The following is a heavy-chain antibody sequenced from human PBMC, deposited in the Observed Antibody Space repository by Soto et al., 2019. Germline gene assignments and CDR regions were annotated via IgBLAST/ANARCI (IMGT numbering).Heavy chain of an antibody. CDR2: ISAYNGNT. CDR1: GYTFTSYG. CDR3: ARKFYCSGGSCYDGHWFDP. J-gene: IGHJ5*02. Sequence: GASVKVSCKASGYTFTSYGISWVRRAPGQGLEWMGWISAYNGNTNYAQKLQGRVTMTTDTSTSTAYMELRSLRSDDTAVYYCARKFYCSGGSCYDGHWFDPWGQGTLVTVSS. V-gene: IGHV1-18*01. D-gene: IGHD2-15*01.